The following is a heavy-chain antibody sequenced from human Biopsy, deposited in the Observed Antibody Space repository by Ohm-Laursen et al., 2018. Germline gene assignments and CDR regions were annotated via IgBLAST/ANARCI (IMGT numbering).Heavy chain of an antibody. CDR2: INHSGRT. CDR1: GESFNGYY. J-gene: IGHJ6*02. Sequence: PPGTLSLTCAVYGESFNGYYWSWIRQTPGKGLEWIGEINHSGRTNYNPSPKSRVTISVDTSKNQFSLKVRSVTAADTAVYYCVRGVDYYDPYHYYALDVWGQGTTVTVSS. CDR3: VRGVDYYDPYHYYALDV. D-gene: IGHD3-22*01. V-gene: IGHV4-34*01.